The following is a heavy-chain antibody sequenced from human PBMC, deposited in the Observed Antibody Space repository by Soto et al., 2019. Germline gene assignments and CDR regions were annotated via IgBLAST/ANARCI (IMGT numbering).Heavy chain of an antibody. Sequence: PSETLSLTCTVSGGSVSSYYWSWIRQSPGKGLEWIGYIYYSGSTKYKPSLKSRVTISVDTSKNQFSLKVSSATAADTPVYYCGRHSNLTYGFSYFAYWGLGPLVPVSS. CDR2: IYYSGST. J-gene: IGHJ4*02. CDR3: GRHSNLTYGFSYFAY. CDR1: GGSVSSYY. V-gene: IGHV4-59*08. D-gene: IGHD4-17*01.